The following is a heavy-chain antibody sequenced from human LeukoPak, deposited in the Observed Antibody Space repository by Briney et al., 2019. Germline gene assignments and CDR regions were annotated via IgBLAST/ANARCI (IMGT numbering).Heavy chain of an antibody. CDR1: GFTFSSYG. Sequence: PGGSLRLSCAASGFTFSSYGMHWVRQAPGKGLEWMAFIWYDGSNKYYADSVKGRFTISRDNSKNTLYLQMNSLRAEDTAVYYCARYRHIVVVPAATLGPLDYWGQGTLVTVSS. V-gene: IGHV3-33*01. D-gene: IGHD2-2*01. CDR2: IWYDGSNK. CDR3: ARYRHIVVVPAATLGPLDY. J-gene: IGHJ4*02.